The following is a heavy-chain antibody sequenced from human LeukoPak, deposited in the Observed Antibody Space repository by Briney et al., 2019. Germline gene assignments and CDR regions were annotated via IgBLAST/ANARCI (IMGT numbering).Heavy chain of an antibody. CDR3: AKRRAGWPGGDGGPCDP. J-gene: IGHJ5*02. CDR1: GFTFSSYA. V-gene: IGHV3-23*01. CDR2: TSGGGGST. D-gene: IGHD3-16*01. Sequence: GGSLRLSCAASGFTFSSYAMSWVRQAPGKGLEWVSATSGGGGSTYYADSVKGRFTISRDNSKNTPYLQMNSLRAEDTAVYYCAKRRAGWPGGDGGPCDPCGQGTLVTVSS.